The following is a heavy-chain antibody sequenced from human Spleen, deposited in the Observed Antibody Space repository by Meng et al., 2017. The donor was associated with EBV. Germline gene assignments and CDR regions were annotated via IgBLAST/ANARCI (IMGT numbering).Heavy chain of an antibody. CDR3: AKRHSPGWSSRGVGDWFDP. CDR1: GFTFSSYA. Sequence: EVQLVESGGGLVQPGGALRLSCTASGFTFSSYAMSWVRQAPGKGLEWVSSITGSSGSTYQADSVKGRFTISRDNSKKTLYLQMSSLRAEDTAIYYCAKRHSPGWSSRGVGDWFDPWGQGTLVTVSS. J-gene: IGHJ5*02. V-gene: IGHV3-23*04. D-gene: IGHD3-10*01. CDR2: ITGSSGST.